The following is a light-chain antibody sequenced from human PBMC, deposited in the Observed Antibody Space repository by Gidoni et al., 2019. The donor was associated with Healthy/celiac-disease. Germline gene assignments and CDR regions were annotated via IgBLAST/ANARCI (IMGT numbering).Light chain of an antibody. CDR1: QSVLYSSNNKNY. Sequence: DIVMTQSPDSLAVSLGERATINCKSSQSVLYSSNNKNYLAWYQQKPGQPPKLLIYWASTRESGVPDRFSGSGSGTDFTLTISGLQAEDVAVYYCQQYYSTPRTFXXXTKVEIK. CDR2: WAS. J-gene: IGKJ1*01. V-gene: IGKV4-1*01. CDR3: QQYYSTPRT.